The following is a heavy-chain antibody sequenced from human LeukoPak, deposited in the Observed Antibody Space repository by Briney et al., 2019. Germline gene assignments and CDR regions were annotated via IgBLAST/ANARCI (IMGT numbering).Heavy chain of an antibody. CDR2: IYYSGST. Sequence: SETLSLTCTVSGGSISSYYWSWIRQPPGKGLEWIGYIYYSGSTNYNPSLKSRVTISVDTSKNQFSLKLSSVTAADTAAYYCARGIGDGYNHPFDYWGQGTLVTVSS. CDR3: ARGIGDGYNHPFDY. J-gene: IGHJ4*02. D-gene: IGHD5-24*01. V-gene: IGHV4-59*01. CDR1: GGSISSYY.